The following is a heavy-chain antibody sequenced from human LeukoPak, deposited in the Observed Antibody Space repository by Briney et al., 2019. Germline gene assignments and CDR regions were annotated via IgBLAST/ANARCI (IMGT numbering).Heavy chain of an antibody. CDR1: GFTVSSNY. CDR2: IYSGGST. V-gene: IGHV3-66*01. J-gene: IGHJ4*02. Sequence: GGSLRLSCAASGFTVSSNYMGWVRQAPGKGLEWVSVIYSGGSTYYADSVKGRFTISRDNSKNTLYLQMNSLRAEDTAVYYCARDSSGWSYFDYWGQGTLVTVSS. CDR3: ARDSSGWSYFDY. D-gene: IGHD6-19*01.